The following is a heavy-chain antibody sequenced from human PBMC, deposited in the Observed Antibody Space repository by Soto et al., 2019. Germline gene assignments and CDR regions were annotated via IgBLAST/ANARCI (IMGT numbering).Heavy chain of an antibody. CDR3: ARDRGSYDILTGSLGYGMDV. CDR1: GFTFSNYS. V-gene: IGHV3-30-3*01. D-gene: IGHD3-9*01. J-gene: IGHJ6*02. Sequence: QVHLVESGGGVVQPGKSLRLSCAASGFTFSNYSMHWVRQAPGKGLEWVAVISKDGDKKYYADSVKGRFTISRDNAKNSLYLQMNSLRAEDTAVYYCARDRGSYDILTGSLGYGMDVWGQGTTVTVSS. CDR2: ISKDGDKK.